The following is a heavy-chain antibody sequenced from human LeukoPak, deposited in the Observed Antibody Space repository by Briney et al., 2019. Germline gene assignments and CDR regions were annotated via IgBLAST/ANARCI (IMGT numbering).Heavy chain of an antibody. Sequence: GGSLRLSCAASGFTFSGYAMHWVRQAPGKGLEWLTVISTDGNDKHYADSVKGRFTVARDNSKNTLLLQMNNVRTEDTAVYYCAKDKSVSADYYFDYWGQGTLVTVPS. CDR3: AKDKSVSADYYFDY. J-gene: IGHJ4*02. V-gene: IGHV3-30*04. CDR1: GFTFSGYA. CDR2: ISTDGNDK. D-gene: IGHD3-10*01.